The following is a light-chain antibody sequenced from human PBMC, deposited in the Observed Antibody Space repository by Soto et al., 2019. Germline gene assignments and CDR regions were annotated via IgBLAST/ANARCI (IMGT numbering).Light chain of an antibody. Sequence: EIVMTQSPATLSVSPGERATLSCRASQSVSGNLAWYQQKSGQAPRLLIYGASTMATGIPARFTGSGSGTELTLTISSLQSEDFAVYYCQQYNNWPPITFGQGTRLEIK. CDR2: GAS. J-gene: IGKJ5*01. V-gene: IGKV3-15*01. CDR1: QSVSGN. CDR3: QQYNNWPPIT.